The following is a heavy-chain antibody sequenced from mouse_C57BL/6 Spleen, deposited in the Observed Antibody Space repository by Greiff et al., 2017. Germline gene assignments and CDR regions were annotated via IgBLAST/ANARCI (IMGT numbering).Heavy chain of an antibody. CDR3: ARSDSNYVSWFAY. CDR1: GFTFTDYY. V-gene: IGHV7-3*01. D-gene: IGHD2-5*01. J-gene: IGHJ3*01. Sequence: DVKLVESGGGLVQPGGSLSLSCAASGFTFTDYYMSWVRQPPGKALEWLGFIRNKANGYTTEYSASVKGRFTISRDNSPSILYLQLNALRAEDSAIYYCARSDSNYVSWFAYWGQGTLVTVSS. CDR2: IRNKANGYTT.